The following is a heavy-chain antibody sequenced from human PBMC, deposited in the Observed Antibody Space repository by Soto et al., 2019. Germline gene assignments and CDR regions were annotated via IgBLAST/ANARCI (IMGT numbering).Heavy chain of an antibody. CDR1: GESFSGYY. J-gene: IGHJ4*02. V-gene: IGHV4-34*01. CDR3: ARGDFWSGYNFDY. CDR2: INHSGST. Sequence: SETLSLTCAVYGESFSGYYWSWIRQPPGKGLEWIGEINHSGSTNYNPSLKSRVTISVDTSKNQFSLKLSSVTAADTAVYYCARGDFWSGYNFDYWGQGTLVTVSS. D-gene: IGHD3-3*01.